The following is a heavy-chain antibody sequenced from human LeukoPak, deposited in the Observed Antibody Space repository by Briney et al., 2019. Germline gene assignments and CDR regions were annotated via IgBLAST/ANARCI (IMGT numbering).Heavy chain of an antibody. V-gene: IGHV5-51*01. CDR2: IYPGDSDT. D-gene: IGHD5-12*01. J-gene: IGHJ4*02. CDR3: ARPRVDYSGYDLALGY. Sequence: GESLKISCKGSGYSFTSYWIGWVRQMPGKGLEWMGIIYPGDSDTRYSTPFQGQVTISADKSISTAYLQWSSLKASDTAMYYCARPRVDYSGYDLALGYWGQGTLVTVSS. CDR1: GYSFTSYW.